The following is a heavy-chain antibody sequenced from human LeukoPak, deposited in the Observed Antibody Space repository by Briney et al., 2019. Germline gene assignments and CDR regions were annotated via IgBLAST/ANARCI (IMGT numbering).Heavy chain of an antibody. CDR3: ARDLGAEQWLAPFDY. V-gene: IGHV1-18*01. J-gene: IGHJ4*02. Sequence: ASVKVCCKASGYTFTTYGISWVRQAPGQGLEWMGWISAYNGNTNYAQKLQGRVAITTDTSTSTAYMELRSLRSDDTAVYYCARDLGAEQWLAPFDYWGQGTLVTVSS. D-gene: IGHD6-19*01. CDR1: GYTFTTYG. CDR2: ISAYNGNT.